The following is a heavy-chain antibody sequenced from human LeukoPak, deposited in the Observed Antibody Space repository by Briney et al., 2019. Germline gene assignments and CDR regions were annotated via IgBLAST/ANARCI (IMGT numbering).Heavy chain of an antibody. Sequence: SETLSLTCAVYGGSFSGYYWSWIRQPPGKGLEWIGEINHSGSTNYNPSLKRRVTISVDTSKNQFSLKLSAVTAADTAVYYCATETAAGTLDYWGQGTLVTVSS. CDR1: GGSFSGYY. CDR3: ATETAAGTLDY. D-gene: IGHD6-13*01. CDR2: INHSGST. J-gene: IGHJ4*02. V-gene: IGHV4-34*01.